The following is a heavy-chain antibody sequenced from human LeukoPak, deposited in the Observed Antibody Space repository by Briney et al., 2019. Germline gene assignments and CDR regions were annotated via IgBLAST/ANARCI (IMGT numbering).Heavy chain of an antibody. CDR1: GFTFSTYW. CDR3: ARGRGAAGTFDY. J-gene: IGHJ4*02. Sequence: GGFLRLSCAASGFTFSTYWMSWVRQAPGKGLEWVANIRQDGSKIYYVDSVKGRFTISRDNAKNSLYLQMNSLRAEDTAVYYCARGRGAAGTFDYWGQGTLVTVSS. V-gene: IGHV3-7*01. D-gene: IGHD6-13*01. CDR2: IRQDGSKI.